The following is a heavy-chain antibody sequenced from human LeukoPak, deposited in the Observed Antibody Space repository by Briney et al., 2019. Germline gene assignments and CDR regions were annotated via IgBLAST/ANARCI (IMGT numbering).Heavy chain of an antibody. CDR3: AKDGSLWFGEFYFDY. D-gene: IGHD3-10*01. V-gene: IGHV3-30*02. Sequence: AGGSLRLSCAASGFTFSSYGMHWVRQAPGKGLEWVAFIRYDGSNKYYADSVKGRFTISRDNSKNTLYLQMNSLRAEDTAVYYCAKDGSLWFGEFYFDYWGQGTLVTVSS. CDR2: IRYDGSNK. CDR1: GFTFSSYG. J-gene: IGHJ4*02.